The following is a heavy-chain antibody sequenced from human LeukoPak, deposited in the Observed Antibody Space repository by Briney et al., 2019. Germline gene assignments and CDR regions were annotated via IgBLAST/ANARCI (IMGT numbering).Heavy chain of an antibody. CDR3: ARDGGEGAAAGFDY. CDR1: GFTFSSYG. CDR2: IWYDGSNK. J-gene: IGHJ4*02. V-gene: IGHV3-33*01. D-gene: IGHD6-13*01. Sequence: PGGSLRLSCAASGFTFSSYGMHWVRQAPGKGLEWVAVIWYDGSNKYYADSVKGRFTISRDNSKNTLYLQMNSLRAEDTAVYYCARDGGEGAAAGFDYWGQGTLVTVSS.